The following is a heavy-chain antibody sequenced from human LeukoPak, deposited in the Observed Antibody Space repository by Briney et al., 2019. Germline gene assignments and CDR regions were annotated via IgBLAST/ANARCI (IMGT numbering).Heavy chain of an antibody. D-gene: IGHD6-6*01. J-gene: IGHJ6*02. CDR3: ARDKAQDSVYYGMDV. Sequence: GGSLRLSCAASGFTFNIYGMHWVRQAPGKGLEWVSSISSGSNYIYYADSVKGRFTISRDNARTSLYLQMNSLRAEDTAVYYCARDKAQDSVYYGMDVWGQGTTVTVSS. V-gene: IGHV3-21*06. CDR1: GFTFNIYG. CDR2: ISSGSNYI.